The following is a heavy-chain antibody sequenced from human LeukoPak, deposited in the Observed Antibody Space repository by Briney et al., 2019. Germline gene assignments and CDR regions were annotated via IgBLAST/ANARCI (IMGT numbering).Heavy chain of an antibody. Sequence: PGGSLRLSCAASGFTFSSYAMSWVRQAPGKGLEWVLAIIGSGGSTYYAASVKGRFTISRDNSKNTLYLQMNSLRAEDTAVYYCAKRAVAGAYFDYWGQGTLVTVSS. CDR3: AKRAVAGAYFDY. D-gene: IGHD6-19*01. CDR2: IIGSGGST. J-gene: IGHJ4*02. V-gene: IGHV3-23*01. CDR1: GFTFSSYA.